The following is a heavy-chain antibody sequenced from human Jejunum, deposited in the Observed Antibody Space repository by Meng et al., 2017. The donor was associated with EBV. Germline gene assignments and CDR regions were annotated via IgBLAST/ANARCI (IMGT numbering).Heavy chain of an antibody. Sequence: QLQLQESGPRLVKPSETLSLTCPVSXGSISRSDYYWGWIRQSPGKGLEWIAIINYSGPTHYNSSLKSRFTISVDTSKNQFSLKLNSVTAADTAVYYCARIGYCTGGRCLNWFDPWGQGTLVTVSS. J-gene: IGHJ5*02. D-gene: IGHD2-15*01. CDR2: INYSGPT. V-gene: IGHV4-39*01. CDR1: XGSISRSDYY. CDR3: ARIGYCTGGRCLNWFDP.